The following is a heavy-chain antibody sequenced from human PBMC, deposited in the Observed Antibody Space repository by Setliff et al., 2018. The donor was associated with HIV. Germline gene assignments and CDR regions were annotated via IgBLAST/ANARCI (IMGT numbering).Heavy chain of an antibody. CDR2: ISNGGGGYT. J-gene: IGHJ4*02. D-gene: IGHD6-13*01. CDR1: GFTFSGYA. V-gene: IGHV3-23*01. Sequence: PGGSLRLSCAASGFTFSGYAMSWVRQAPGKGLECVSAISNGGGGYTYYADSVKGRFTISRDNSKNTLYLQMNSLRAEDTAVYYCAKDHSSSPADYWGQGALVTVSS. CDR3: AKDHSSSPADY.